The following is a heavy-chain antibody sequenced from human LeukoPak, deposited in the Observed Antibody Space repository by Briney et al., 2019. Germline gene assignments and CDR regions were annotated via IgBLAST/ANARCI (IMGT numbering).Heavy chain of an antibody. CDR1: GFTVNSNF. CDR3: ARVGDTSYFFDY. Sequence: PGGSLRLSCVASGFTVNSNFMSWVRQAPGKGLEWVSVIYSGGDIYYADSVKGRFTISRDYSKNTLYLQMNSLRAEDTAIYYCARVGDTSYFFDYWGQGTLVTVSS. CDR2: IYSGGDI. J-gene: IGHJ4*02. V-gene: IGHV3-53*05. D-gene: IGHD1-26*01.